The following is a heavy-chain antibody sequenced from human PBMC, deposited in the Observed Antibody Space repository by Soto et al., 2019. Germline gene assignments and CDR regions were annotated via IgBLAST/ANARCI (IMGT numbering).Heavy chain of an antibody. CDR2: ISGSGGST. V-gene: IGHV3-23*01. CDR3: AKGCGSDACWFDP. J-gene: IGHJ5*02. Sequence: PGGSLRLSCAASGFTFSSYAMSWVRQAPGKGLEWVSVISGSGGSTYYADSVKGRFTISRDNSKNTQYLQMSSLRAEDTAVYYCAKGCGSDACWFDPWGQGTLVTVSS. D-gene: IGHD6-25*01. CDR1: GFTFSSYA.